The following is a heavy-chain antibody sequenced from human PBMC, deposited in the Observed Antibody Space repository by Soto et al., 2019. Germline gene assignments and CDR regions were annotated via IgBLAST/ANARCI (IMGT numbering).Heavy chain of an antibody. V-gene: IGHV3-48*01. CDR1: GFRSISYT. Sequence: EVQLVESGGGLVQPGGPLKLSCLASGFRSISYTLTWVRQAPGKGLEWISYINSGSTSVLYADSVKGRFTISRDNARNSLYLQMNSLRAEDTAVYYCASSTSPDAYWGQGTLVTVSS. CDR2: INSGSTSV. D-gene: IGHD2-2*01. J-gene: IGHJ4*02. CDR3: ASSTSPDAY.